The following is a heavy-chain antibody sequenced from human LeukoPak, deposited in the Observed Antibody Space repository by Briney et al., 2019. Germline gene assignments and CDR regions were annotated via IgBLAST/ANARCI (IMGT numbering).Heavy chain of an antibody. V-gene: IGHV4-39*01. D-gene: IGHD6-19*01. CDR2: IYYSGST. CDR1: GGSIRSSSYY. CDR3: ARQVVAVAGTGYFDY. Sequence: SETLSLTCTVSGGSIRSSSYYWGWIRQPPGKGLEWIGSIYYSGSTYYNASLKSRGTISVDTSKNQFSLKLNSVTAADTAVYFCARQVVAVAGTGYFDYWGQGTLVTVSS. J-gene: IGHJ4*02.